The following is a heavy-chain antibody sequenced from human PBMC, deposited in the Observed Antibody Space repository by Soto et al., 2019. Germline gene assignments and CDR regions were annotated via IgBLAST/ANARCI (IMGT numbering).Heavy chain of an antibody. V-gene: IGHV3-7*01. CDR2: IKEDGSEK. J-gene: IGHJ4*02. CDR3: VRHLDWTFDY. CDR1: GFTFSTNW. D-gene: IGHD3-9*01. Sequence: EVQLVESGGGLVQPGGSLRLSCAASGFTFSTNWMTWVRQSPGKGLEWVANIKEDGSEKYYGDSVKGRFTISRDNAKNSLFLQMNSLRAEESAIYYGVRHLDWTFDYWGQGTLVTVSS.